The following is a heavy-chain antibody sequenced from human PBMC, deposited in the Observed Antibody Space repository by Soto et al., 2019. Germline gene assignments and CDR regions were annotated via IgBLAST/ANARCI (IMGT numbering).Heavy chain of an antibody. Sequence: QVQLVQSGAEVRKPGSSVKVSCKASGGAFSSSSINWVRQAPGQGLEWMGGIIPMFGTTNYAQKLQGRVTLTADESTITAYMEMTDLRSEDTAVYYCAEGGGGYDTWGQGTLVTVST. CDR2: IIPMFGTT. J-gene: IGHJ5*02. V-gene: IGHV1-69*01. CDR1: GGAFSSSS. D-gene: IGHD3-22*01. CDR3: AEGGGGYDT.